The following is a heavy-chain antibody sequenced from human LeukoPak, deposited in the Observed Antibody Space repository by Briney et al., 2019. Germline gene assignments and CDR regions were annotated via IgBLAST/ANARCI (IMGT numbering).Heavy chain of an antibody. Sequence: TGGSLRLSCAASGFTFRSYGMHWVRQPPGKGLEWVSFIRYDGGDERHADSVKGRFTISRDNSKNTLYLEMNSLRTEDTAVYYCAKDESERGGTFDYWGRGTGDSVSS. CDR2: IRYDGGDE. CDR3: AKDESERGGTFDY. V-gene: IGHV3-30*02. CDR1: GFTFRSYG. D-gene: IGHD2-15*01. J-gene: IGHJ4*02.